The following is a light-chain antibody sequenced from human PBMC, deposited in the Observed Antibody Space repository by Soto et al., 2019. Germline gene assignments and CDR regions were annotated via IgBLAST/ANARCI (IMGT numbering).Light chain of an antibody. Sequence: QSVLTQPPSVSGAPGQRVSISCTGSTXNIGAPYDVHWYQHLPGAAPKLLIYGDNNRPSGVPDRFSGSKSGTSASLAITSLQAEDEADYYCQSYEISLHNYVFGTGTKVTVL. J-gene: IGLJ1*01. CDR3: QSYEISLHNYV. CDR1: TXNIGAPYD. CDR2: GDN. V-gene: IGLV1-40*01.